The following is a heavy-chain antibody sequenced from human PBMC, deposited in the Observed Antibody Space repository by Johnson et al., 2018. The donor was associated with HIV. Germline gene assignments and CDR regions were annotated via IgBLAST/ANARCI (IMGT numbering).Heavy chain of an antibody. J-gene: IGHJ3*02. CDR2: ISYDENTE. CDR3: AKSVVVVLVGANDDAFDI. CDR1: GFTFSRYD. D-gene: IGHD2-21*01. Sequence: QVQLVESGGGVVQPGGSLRLSCSASGFTFSRYDMHWVRQAPGKGLEWVAFISYDENTEYYVDSVKGRFTISRDNPWNTLYLQMNNLTTGDTAVYYCAKSVVVVLVGANDDAFDIWGQGTMVTVSS. V-gene: IGHV3-30*02.